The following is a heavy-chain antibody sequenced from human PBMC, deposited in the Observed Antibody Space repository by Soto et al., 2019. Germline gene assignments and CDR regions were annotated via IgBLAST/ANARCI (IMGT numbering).Heavy chain of an antibody. CDR2: FDPEDGET. CDR3: ATDNPPSITMFRGVMPYYYYGMDV. CDR1: GYTLTELS. D-gene: IGHD3-10*01. J-gene: IGHJ6*02. Sequence: QVQLVQSGAEVKKPGASVKVSCKVSGYTLTELSMHWVRQAPGKGLEWMGGFDPEDGETIYAQKFQGRVTMTADTSTNKAYMELSSLRSEDTAGYSCATDNPPSITMFRGVMPYYYYGMDVCGQGTTVTVSS. V-gene: IGHV1-24*01.